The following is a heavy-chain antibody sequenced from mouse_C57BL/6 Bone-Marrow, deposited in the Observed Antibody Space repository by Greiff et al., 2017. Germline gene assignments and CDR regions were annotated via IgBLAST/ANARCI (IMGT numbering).Heavy chain of an antibody. Sequence: EVMLVESEGGLVQPGSSMKLSCTASGFTFSDYYMAWVRQVPEKGLEWVANINYDGSSTYYLDSLKSRFIISRDNAKNILYLQMSSLKSEDTATYYCARAWGYYAMDYWGQGTSVTVSS. CDR3: ARAWGYYAMDY. CDR2: INYDGSST. CDR1: GFTFSDYY. D-gene: IGHD4-1*01. J-gene: IGHJ4*01. V-gene: IGHV5-16*01.